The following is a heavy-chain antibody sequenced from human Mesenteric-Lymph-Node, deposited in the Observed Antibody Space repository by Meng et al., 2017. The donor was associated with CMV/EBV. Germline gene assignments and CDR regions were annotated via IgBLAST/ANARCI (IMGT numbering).Heavy chain of an antibody. J-gene: IGHJ6*02. Sequence: GGSLRLSCRASGFIFENFEMHWVRQAPGKGPEWLAYISGSGVIHYAEAVEGRFTISRDNAKNSLYLQMNSLRAEDTAVYYCARDPILWFGEFYYGMDVWGQGTTVTVSS. CDR2: ISGSGVI. V-gene: IGHV3-69-1*01. CDR3: ARDPILWFGEFYYGMDV. CDR1: GFIFENFE. D-gene: IGHD3-10*01.